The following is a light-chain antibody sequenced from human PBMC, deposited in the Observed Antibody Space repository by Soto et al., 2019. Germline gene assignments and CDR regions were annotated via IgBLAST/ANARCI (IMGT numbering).Light chain of an antibody. Sequence: DIQMTQSPATLSASVGERVTITCRASQTISTWLAWYQQKPGKAPELLIYDASTLESGVPSRFSGSGSGTEFSLTISSLQPDDFATFYCQQYSSFSRTFGQGTKVDIK. CDR2: DAS. CDR3: QQYSSFSRT. CDR1: QTISTW. V-gene: IGKV1-5*01. J-gene: IGKJ1*01.